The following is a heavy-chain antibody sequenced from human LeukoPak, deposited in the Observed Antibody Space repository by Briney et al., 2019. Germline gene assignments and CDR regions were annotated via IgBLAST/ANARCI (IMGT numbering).Heavy chain of an antibody. CDR2: INPVGGST. D-gene: IGHD3-3*01. J-gene: IGHJ4*02. Sequence: ASVKVSCKASGYTFTTYYIHWVRQAPGQGLEWMGIINPVGGSTTYAHRFQGRLTMTRDTSTSTVYMELSSLRSEDTAVYYCARVNDFWSGYFDSWGQGTLVTASS. CDR1: GYTFTTYY. V-gene: IGHV1-46*01. CDR3: ARVNDFWSGYFDS.